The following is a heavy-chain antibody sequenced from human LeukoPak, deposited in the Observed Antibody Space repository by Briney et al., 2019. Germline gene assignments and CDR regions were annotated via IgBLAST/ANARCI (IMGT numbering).Heavy chain of an antibody. CDR1: GFTFTTHT. CDR3: ARALGYGSGWGYGFDI. D-gene: IGHD6-19*01. Sequence: GGSLRLSCAASGFTFTTHTMTWVRQAQGKGLEWVSGINGTLPSSDRTYYADSVKGRFTISSDNSKDTLYLQMNNLRADDTALYYCARALGYGSGWGYGFDIRGQGTMVTVSS. V-gene: IGHV3-23*01. J-gene: IGHJ3*02. CDR2: INGTLPSSDRT.